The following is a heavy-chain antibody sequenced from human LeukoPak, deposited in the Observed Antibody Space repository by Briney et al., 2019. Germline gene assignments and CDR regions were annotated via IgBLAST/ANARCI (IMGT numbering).Heavy chain of an antibody. D-gene: IGHD2-15*01. J-gene: IGHJ4*02. CDR2: INGDGTST. Sequence: GGSLRLSCAPSGFIFSNYWMHWVRQVPGKGLVWVSHINGDGTSTSYADSVEGRFTISRDNARNTLYLQMNSLRPEDTAVYYCGRGYPVAAKDYWGQGTLVTVSS. CDR1: GFIFSNYW. CDR3: GRGYPVAAKDY. V-gene: IGHV3-74*01.